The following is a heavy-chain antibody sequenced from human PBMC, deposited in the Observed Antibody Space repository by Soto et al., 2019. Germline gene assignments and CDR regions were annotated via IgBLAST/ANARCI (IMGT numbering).Heavy chain of an antibody. V-gene: IGHV3-23*01. D-gene: IGHD2-2*01. CDR1: GFTFSSFA. CDR2: ISGSGGSK. J-gene: IGHJ1*01. CDR3: VRDELEVPTANFHH. Sequence: HPGGSLRLSCAASGFTFSSFAMNWDRQAPGKGLEWVSAISGSGGSKYYADSVKGRLTISRDNSKNTLYLQMNSLRAEDTAVYYCVRDELEVPTANFHHWGQGTLVTVSS.